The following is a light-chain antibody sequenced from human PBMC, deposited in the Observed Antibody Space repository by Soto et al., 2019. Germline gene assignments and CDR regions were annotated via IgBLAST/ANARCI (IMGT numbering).Light chain of an antibody. V-gene: IGKV3-15*01. J-gene: IGKJ4*01. Sequence: EVVMTQSPATLSVSPGERATLSCRASQSIRSYLAWYQQKLGQAPRLLIYGASTRAAGIPARFSGGGSGTEFTLTISSLQSEDFAVYYCQQYNDWPLTFGGGTKVDIK. CDR3: QQYNDWPLT. CDR2: GAS. CDR1: QSIRSY.